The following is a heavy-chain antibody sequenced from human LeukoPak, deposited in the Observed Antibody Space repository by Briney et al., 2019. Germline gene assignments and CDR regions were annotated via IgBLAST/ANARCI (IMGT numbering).Heavy chain of an antibody. CDR2: ISAYNGNT. V-gene: IGHV1-18*01. D-gene: IGHD3-3*01. Sequence: ASVKVSCKASGYTFTSYGISWVRQAPRQGLEWMGWISAYNGNTNYAQELQGRVTMTTDTSTSTAYMELRSLRSDDTAVYYYARDNSIFGVVPDAFDIWGQGTMVTVSS. J-gene: IGHJ3*02. CDR1: GYTFTSYG. CDR3: ARDNSIFGVVPDAFDI.